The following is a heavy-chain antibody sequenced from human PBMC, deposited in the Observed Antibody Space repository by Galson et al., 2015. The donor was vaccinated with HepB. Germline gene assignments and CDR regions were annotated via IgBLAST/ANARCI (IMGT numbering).Heavy chain of an antibody. D-gene: IGHD3-10*01. Sequence: SLRLSCAASGFAFSSYSMNWVRQAPGKGLEWVSSISSSSYIYYADSVKGRFTISRDNAKNSLYLQMNSLRAEDTAVYYCARGLRFGEYPLWGQGTLVTVSS. CDR1: GFAFSSYS. CDR3: ARGLRFGEYPL. V-gene: IGHV3-21*01. J-gene: IGHJ4*02. CDR2: ISSSSYI.